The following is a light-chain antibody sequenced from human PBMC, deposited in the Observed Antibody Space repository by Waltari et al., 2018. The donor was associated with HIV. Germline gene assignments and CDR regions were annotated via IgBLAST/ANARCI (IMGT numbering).Light chain of an antibody. CDR2: DAS. CDR3: QQRNKWPPT. Sequence: EIVLTQSPATLSLSPGERATLSCRASQSVSTYLAWYQQKPGQAPRLLIYDASNRATGIPARFSGSGSGTDFTLTISSLEPEDFAFYYCQQRNKWPPTFGPGTKVDIK. J-gene: IGKJ3*01. V-gene: IGKV3-11*01. CDR1: QSVSTY.